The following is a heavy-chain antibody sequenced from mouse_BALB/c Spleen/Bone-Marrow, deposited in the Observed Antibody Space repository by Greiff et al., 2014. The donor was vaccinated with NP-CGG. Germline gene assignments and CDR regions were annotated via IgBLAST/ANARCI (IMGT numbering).Heavy chain of an antibody. D-gene: IGHD2-14*01. V-gene: IGHV14-3*02. J-gene: IGHJ2*01. CDR3: ARWDYRYDY. CDR1: GFNIRDTY. CDR2: IDPANGNT. Sequence: EVNLVESGAELVKPGASVKLSCTASGFNIRDTYMHWVKQRPEQGLEWIGRIDPANGNTKYDPKFQGKATITADTSSNTAYLQLSSLTSEDTAVYYCARWDYRYDYWGQGTTLTVSS.